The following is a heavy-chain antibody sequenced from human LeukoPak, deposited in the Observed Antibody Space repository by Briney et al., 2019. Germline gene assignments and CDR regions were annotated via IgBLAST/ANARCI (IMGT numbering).Heavy chain of an antibody. V-gene: IGHV3-21*01. CDR3: ARDFGGLGYFDY. CDR1: GFTFSSYS. D-gene: IGHD6-19*01. J-gene: IGHJ4*02. CDR2: ISSSSSYI. Sequence: GGSLRLSCAASGFTFSSYSMNWVRQAPGKGLEWVSSISSSSSYIYYADSVKGRFTIPRDNAKNSLYLQMNSLRAEDTAVYYCARDFGGLGYFDYWGQGTLVTVSS.